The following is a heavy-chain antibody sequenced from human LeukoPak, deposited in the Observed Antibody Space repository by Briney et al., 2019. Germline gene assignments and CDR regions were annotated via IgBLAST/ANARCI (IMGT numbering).Heavy chain of an antibody. J-gene: IGHJ6*03. D-gene: IGHD6-13*01. Sequence: SVKVSCKASGGTFSSYAISWVRQAPGQGLGWMGRIIPIFGTANYAQKFQGRVTITTDDSTSTTYKERRSLRSADTAVYYCARGSVAEAPSKVRSGHYYYYNTAVSGKGTTVTASS. V-gene: IGHV1-69*05. CDR3: ARGSVAEAPSKVRSGHYYYYNTAV. CDR1: GGTFSSYA. CDR2: IIPIFGTA.